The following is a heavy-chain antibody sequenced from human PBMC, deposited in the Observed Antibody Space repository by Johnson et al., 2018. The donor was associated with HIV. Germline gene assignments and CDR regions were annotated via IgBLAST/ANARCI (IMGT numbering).Heavy chain of an antibody. J-gene: IGHJ3*02. Sequence: QEKLVESGGGVVQPGRSLRLSCAASGFTFSSYAMHWVRQAPGKGLEWVAVISYDGSNKYYADSVKGRFTISRDNSKNTLYLQMNSLRAEDTAVYYCARAHNWHSDAFDIWGQGTMVTVSS. D-gene: IGHD1/OR15-1a*01. CDR1: GFTFSSYA. CDR2: ISYDGSNK. CDR3: ARAHNWHSDAFDI. V-gene: IGHV3-30*04.